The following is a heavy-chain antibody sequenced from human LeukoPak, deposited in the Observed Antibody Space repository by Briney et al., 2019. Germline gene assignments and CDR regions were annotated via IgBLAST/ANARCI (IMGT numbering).Heavy chain of an antibody. D-gene: IGHD3-3*01. J-gene: IGHJ4*02. CDR2: IWYDGSNK. CDR1: GFTFSSYG. V-gene: IGHV3-33*01. CDR3: ARDRRGFWSGSKHFDC. Sequence: QPGGSLRLSCAASGFTFSSYGMHWVRQAPGKGLEWVAVIWYDGSNKYYADSVKGRFTISRDNSKNTLYLQMNSLRADDTAVYYCARDRRGFWSGSKHFDCWGQGTLVTVSS.